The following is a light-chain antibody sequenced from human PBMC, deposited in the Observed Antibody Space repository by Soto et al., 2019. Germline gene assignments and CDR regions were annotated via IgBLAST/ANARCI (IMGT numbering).Light chain of an antibody. J-gene: IGKJ1*01. Sequence: EIVLTQSPGTLSLSPGERATLSCRASQSVSSSYLAWYQQKPGQAPRLLIYGASSRATGIPDRFSGSGSGTDFTLTISRLEPEDFAVYYCQQYGTSPPVTFGQGTMV. CDR1: QSVSSSY. CDR3: QQYGTSPPVT. V-gene: IGKV3-20*01. CDR2: GAS.